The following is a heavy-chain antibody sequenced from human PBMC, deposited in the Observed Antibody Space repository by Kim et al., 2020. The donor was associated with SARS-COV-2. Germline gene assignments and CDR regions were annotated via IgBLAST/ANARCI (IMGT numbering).Heavy chain of an antibody. Sequence: GGSLRLSCAASGFTFSSYGMHWVRQAPGKGLEWVAVIWYDGSNKYYADSVKGRFTISRDNSKNTLYLQMNSLRAEDTAVYYCAKQLRYFDWLLVYYYGMDVWGQGTTVTVSS. J-gene: IGHJ6*02. CDR2: IWYDGSNK. D-gene: IGHD3-9*01. CDR3: AKQLRYFDWLLVYYYGMDV. CDR1: GFTFSSYG. V-gene: IGHV3-33*06.